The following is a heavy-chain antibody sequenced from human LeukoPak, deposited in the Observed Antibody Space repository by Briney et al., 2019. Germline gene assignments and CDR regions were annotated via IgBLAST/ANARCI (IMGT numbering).Heavy chain of an antibody. D-gene: IGHD6-13*01. CDR3: ARASAGRWIDY. CDR1: GGSISTYF. CDR2: IYGGGGT. Sequence: SETLSLTCSVSGGSISTYFWSWIRQPAGKGLEWIGRIYGGGGTNYSPSLKSRITMSVESSKSQISLKLTYMTAAGTAVYFCARASAGRWIDYWGQGILVTVSS. V-gene: IGHV4-4*07. J-gene: IGHJ4*02.